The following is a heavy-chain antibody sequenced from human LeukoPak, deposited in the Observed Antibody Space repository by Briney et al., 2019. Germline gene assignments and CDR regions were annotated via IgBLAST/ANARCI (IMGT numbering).Heavy chain of an antibody. J-gene: IGHJ6*03. D-gene: IGHD3-3*01. Sequence: GGSLRLSCPASGFTFSSYAMSWVRQAPGKGLEWVSAISGSGGSTYYADSVKGRFTISRDNSKNTLYLQMNSLRAEDTAVYYCAKDAEWYYDFWSGYSYYYYYMDVWGKGTTVTVSS. CDR1: GFTFSSYA. CDR3: AKDAEWYYDFWSGYSYYYYYMDV. V-gene: IGHV3-23*01. CDR2: ISGSGGST.